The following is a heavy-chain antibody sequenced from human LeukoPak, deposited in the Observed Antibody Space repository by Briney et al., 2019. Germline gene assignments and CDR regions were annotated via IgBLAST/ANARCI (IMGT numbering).Heavy chain of an antibody. CDR2: VDLEDDET. CDR3: ATVGATGHFDY. V-gene: IGHV1-24*01. Sequence: ASVKVSCQVSGYTLTELSIHWVLQTPAKGLEWMGFVDLEDDETMYAQKFQDRVSMTEDTSTDTMYMELSSLRSEDTAVYYCATVGATGHFDYWGQGTLVTVPS. CDR1: GYTLTELS. J-gene: IGHJ4*02. D-gene: IGHD1-26*01.